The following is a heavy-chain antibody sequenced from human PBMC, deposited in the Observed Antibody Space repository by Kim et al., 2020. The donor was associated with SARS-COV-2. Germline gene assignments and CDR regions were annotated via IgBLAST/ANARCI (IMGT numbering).Heavy chain of an antibody. D-gene: IGHD2-8*01. V-gene: IGHV3-7*01. J-gene: IGHJ3*02. CDR3: ARDQVSYAFDI. CDR2: K. Sequence: KYYVDSVKCQFAIYRDNAKNSLYLQMNSLRAEDTAVYYCARDQVSYAFDIWGQGTMVTVSS.